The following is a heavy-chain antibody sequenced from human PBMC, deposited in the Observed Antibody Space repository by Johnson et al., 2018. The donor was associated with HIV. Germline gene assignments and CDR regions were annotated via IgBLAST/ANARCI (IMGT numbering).Heavy chain of an antibody. V-gene: IGHV3-20*04. CDR3: AKDTAMVRSYAFDI. Sequence: VQLVESGGGVVRPGGSLRLSCPASRITFDDYDMSWVRQAPGKGLEWVSGINWNGGTTGYADSVKGRFTISRDNAKNSLYLQMNSLSPEDTAIYYCAKDTAMVRSYAFDIWGQGTMVTVSS. D-gene: IGHD5-18*01. CDR1: RITFDDYD. CDR2: INWNGGTT. J-gene: IGHJ3*02.